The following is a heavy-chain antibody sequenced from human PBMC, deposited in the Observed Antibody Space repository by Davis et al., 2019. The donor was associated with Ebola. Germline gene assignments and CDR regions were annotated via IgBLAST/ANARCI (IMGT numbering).Heavy chain of an antibody. CDR3: ARHKAAYGGYGAVGGKVNDY. CDR1: GYSFTSYW. J-gene: IGHJ4*02. D-gene: IGHD4-17*01. V-gene: IGHV5-10-1*01. Sequence: PGGSLRLSCKGSGYSFTSYWIGWVRQMPGKGLEWMGRIDPSDSYTHYSPSFQGHVTISADKSISTAYPQWSSLKASDTPIYYIARHKAAYGGYGAVGGKVNDYWGQGTLVTVSS. CDR2: IDPSDSYT.